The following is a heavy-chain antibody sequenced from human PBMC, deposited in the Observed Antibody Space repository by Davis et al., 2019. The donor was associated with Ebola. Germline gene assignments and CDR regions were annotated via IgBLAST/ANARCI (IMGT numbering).Heavy chain of an antibody. Sequence: PSETLSLTCTVSGGSISSYYWSWIRQPPGKGLEWIGYIYYSGSTNYNPSLKSRVTISVDTSKNQFSLKLSSVTAADTAVYYCARGRGYQLLSRAFDIWGQGTMVTVSS. CDR3: ARGRGYQLLSRAFDI. J-gene: IGHJ3*02. D-gene: IGHD2-2*01. V-gene: IGHV4-59*12. CDR1: GGSISSYY. CDR2: IYYSGST.